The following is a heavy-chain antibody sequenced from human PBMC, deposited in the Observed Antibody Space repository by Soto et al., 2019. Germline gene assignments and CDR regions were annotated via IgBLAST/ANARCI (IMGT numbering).Heavy chain of an antibody. D-gene: IGHD4-17*01. CDR2: ISSSSSYI. V-gene: IGHV3-21*01. CDR1: AFTFSSYS. CDR3: ARGLEYGDYVYFDY. J-gene: IGHJ4*02. Sequence: EVQLVESGGGLVKPGGSVRLSCAASAFTFSSYSMNWVRQAPGKGLEWVSSISSSSSYIYYADSVKGRFTISRDNAKNSLYLQMNSLRAEDTAVYYCARGLEYGDYVYFDYWGQGTLVTVSS.